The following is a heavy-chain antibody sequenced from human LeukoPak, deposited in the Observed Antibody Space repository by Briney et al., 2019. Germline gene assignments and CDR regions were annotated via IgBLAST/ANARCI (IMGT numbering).Heavy chain of an antibody. CDR3: ARDYGDYVLGY. CDR1: GGTFSSYA. Sequence: ASVKVSCKASGGTFSSYAISWVRQAPGQGLEWMGWINTNTGNPTYAQGFTGRFVFSLDISVSTAYLQISSLKTEDTAVYYCARDYGDYVLGYWGQGTLVTVSS. CDR2: INTNTGNP. J-gene: IGHJ4*02. D-gene: IGHD4-17*01. V-gene: IGHV7-4-1*02.